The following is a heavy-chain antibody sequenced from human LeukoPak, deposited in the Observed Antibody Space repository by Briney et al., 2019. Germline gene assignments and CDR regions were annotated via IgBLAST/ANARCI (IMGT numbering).Heavy chain of an antibody. J-gene: IGHJ3*02. Sequence: PSETLSLTCTVSGGSTSSYYWSWIRQPPGKGLEWIGYIYYTGSTNYNPSLKSRVTISIDSSKNQFSLKLSSVTAADTAVYYCARLDFSHDAFDIWGQGTMVTVSS. V-gene: IGHV4-59*08. CDR2: IYYTGST. CDR3: ARLDFSHDAFDI. D-gene: IGHD3/OR15-3a*01. CDR1: GGSTSSYY.